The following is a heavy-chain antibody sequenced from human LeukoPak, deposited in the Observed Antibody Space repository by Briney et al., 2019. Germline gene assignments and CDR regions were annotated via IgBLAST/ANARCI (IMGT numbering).Heavy chain of an antibody. CDR3: AREAGGQQLVYAFDI. CDR1: GGSISSYY. J-gene: IGHJ3*02. Sequence: SETLSLTCTVSGGSISSYYWSWIRQPAGKGLEWIGYIYHSGTTNYNPSLKSRVTISVDTSKNQFSLKLSSVTAADTAVYYCAREAGGQQLVYAFDIWGQGTMVTVSS. D-gene: IGHD6-13*01. V-gene: IGHV4-59*01. CDR2: IYHSGTT.